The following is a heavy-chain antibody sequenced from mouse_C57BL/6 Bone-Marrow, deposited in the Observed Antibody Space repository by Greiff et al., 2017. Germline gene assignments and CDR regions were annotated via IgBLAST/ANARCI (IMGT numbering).Heavy chain of an antibody. CDR1: GYTFTSYW. Sequence: QVQLQQPGAELVKPGASVKMSCKASGYTFTSYWITWVKQRPGQGLEWIGDIYPGSGSTNYNEKFKSKATLTVDTSSSTAYMQLSSLTSEDSAVYYCARKGVPWDQEDYFDYWGQGTTLTVSS. CDR3: ARKGVPWDQEDYFDY. D-gene: IGHD4-1*01. CDR2: IYPGSGST. J-gene: IGHJ2*01. V-gene: IGHV1-55*01.